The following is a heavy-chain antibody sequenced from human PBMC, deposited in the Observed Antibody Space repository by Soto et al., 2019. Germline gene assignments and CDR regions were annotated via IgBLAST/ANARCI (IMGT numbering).Heavy chain of an antibody. V-gene: IGHV2-5*02. Sequence: QITLKESGPTLVKPTQTLTLTCTFSGFSLNINGVGVAWIRQPPGKALEWLAHIYWDDDKRYIPSLKSRLTITKDTSRNQVVLTVTNMAPVDTATYYCARLKGGSYFDYWGQGTLVTVSS. J-gene: IGHJ4*02. CDR1: GFSLNINGVG. CDR2: IYWDDDK. CDR3: ARLKGGSYFDY. D-gene: IGHD3-16*01.